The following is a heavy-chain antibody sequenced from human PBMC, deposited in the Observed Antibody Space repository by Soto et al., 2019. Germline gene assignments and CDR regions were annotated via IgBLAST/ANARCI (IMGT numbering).Heavy chain of an antibody. V-gene: IGHV3-48*03. D-gene: IGHD1-26*01. Sequence: PGGSLRLSCAASGFTFSSYEMNWVRQAPGKGLEWISYISSSGSIIYYADSVKGRFTISRDNAKNSLYLQMNSLRAEDTAVYYCATNHSGSPGFDLWGRGTLVTVSS. J-gene: IGHJ2*01. CDR2: ISSSGSII. CDR3: ATNHSGSPGFDL. CDR1: GFTFSSYE.